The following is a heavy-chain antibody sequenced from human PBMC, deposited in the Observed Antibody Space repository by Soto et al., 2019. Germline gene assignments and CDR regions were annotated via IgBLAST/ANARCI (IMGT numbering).Heavy chain of an antibody. Sequence: SETLSLTCTVPGGSISSSSYYWGWIRQPPGKGLEWIGSIYYSGSTYYNPSLKSRVTISVDTSKNQFSLKLSSVTAADTAVYYCARRDATDGWFDPWGQGTLVTVSS. J-gene: IGHJ5*02. V-gene: IGHV4-39*01. CDR3: ARRDATDGWFDP. CDR1: GGSISSSSYY. CDR2: IYYSGST.